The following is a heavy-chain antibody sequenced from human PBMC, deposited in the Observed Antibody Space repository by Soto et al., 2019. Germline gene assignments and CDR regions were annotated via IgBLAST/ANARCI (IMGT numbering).Heavy chain of an antibody. CDR1: GYTFTGHY. Sequence: ASVKVSCKASGYTFTGHYMHWVRQAPGQGLEWMGWINPNSGGTNYAQKFQGRVTMTRDTSISTAYMELSRLRSDDTAVYYCARSSARFHSSGYYYGADGMDVWGQGTTVTVSS. CDR3: ARSSARFHSSGYYYGADGMDV. V-gene: IGHV1-2*02. J-gene: IGHJ6*02. CDR2: INPNSGGT. D-gene: IGHD3-22*01.